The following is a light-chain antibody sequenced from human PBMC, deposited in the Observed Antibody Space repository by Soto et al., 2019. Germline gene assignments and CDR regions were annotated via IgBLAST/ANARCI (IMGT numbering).Light chain of an antibody. V-gene: IGKV1-5*01. CDR2: DAS. Sequence: DIQMTQSPSTLSASVGDRVTITCRASQSISSWLAWYQQKPGKAPKLLIYDASSLESGVPSRFGGSGSGTESTLTISSLQPDDFATYYCQQYNSYSPTFGGGTKVEIK. J-gene: IGKJ4*01. CDR3: QQYNSYSPT. CDR1: QSISSW.